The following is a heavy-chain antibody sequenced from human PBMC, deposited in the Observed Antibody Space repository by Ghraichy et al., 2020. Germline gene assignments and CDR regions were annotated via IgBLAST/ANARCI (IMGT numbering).Heavy chain of an antibody. Sequence: GESLNISCKGSGYSFTSYWIGWVRQMPGKGLEWMGIIYPGDSDTRYSPSFQGQVTISADKSISTAYLQWSSLKASDTAMYYCARGGSGSYYKPTLNYWGQGTLVTVSS. V-gene: IGHV5-51*01. CDR3: ARGGSGSYYKPTLNY. CDR1: GYSFTSYW. J-gene: IGHJ4*02. CDR2: IYPGDSDT. D-gene: IGHD3-10*01.